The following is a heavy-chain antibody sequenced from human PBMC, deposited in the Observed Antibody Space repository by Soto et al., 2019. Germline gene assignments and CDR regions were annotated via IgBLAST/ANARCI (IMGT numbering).Heavy chain of an antibody. CDR3: AQAPRADSSGFGY. CDR2: ISHDGSNK. CDR1: GFTLSSYG. D-gene: IGHD3-22*01. Sequence: GGSMRLSCAASGFTLSSYGMHWVRQAPGKGLEREAVISHDGSNKYYADSVKGRFSISRDNCRSTLDLHMNSLIAEDTAVYPCAQAPRADSSGFGYRGQGTRVSVYS. J-gene: IGHJ4*02. V-gene: IGHV3-30*18.